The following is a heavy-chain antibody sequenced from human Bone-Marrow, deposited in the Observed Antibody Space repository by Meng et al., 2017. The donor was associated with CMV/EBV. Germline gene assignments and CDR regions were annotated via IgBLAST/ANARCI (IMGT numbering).Heavy chain of an antibody. CDR1: GGSITSYY. CDR2: IYYRGST. V-gene: IGHV4-59*01. D-gene: IGHD5-24*01. CDR3: ARVDHIEKSLDY. Sequence: CTVSGGSITSYYWSWIRQPPGKGLEWIGYIYYRGSTNYNPSLKSRVTISVDTSKNQFSLKLTSVTAADTAVYYCARVDHIEKSLDYWGQGTLDTVSS. J-gene: IGHJ4*02.